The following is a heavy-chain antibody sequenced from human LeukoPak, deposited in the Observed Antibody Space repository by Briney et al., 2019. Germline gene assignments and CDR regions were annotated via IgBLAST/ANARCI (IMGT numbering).Heavy chain of an antibody. CDR1: GFTFSSYE. D-gene: IGHD3-10*01. CDR3: ARAGVLWFGFSDY. V-gene: IGHV3-48*03. Sequence: GGSLRLSCAASGFTFSSYEMNWVRQAPGKGLEWVSYISSSGSTIYYADSVKGRFTISRDNAKNSLYLQMNSLRAEDTAVYYCARAGVLWFGFSDYWGQGTLVTVSS. J-gene: IGHJ4*02. CDR2: ISSSGSTI.